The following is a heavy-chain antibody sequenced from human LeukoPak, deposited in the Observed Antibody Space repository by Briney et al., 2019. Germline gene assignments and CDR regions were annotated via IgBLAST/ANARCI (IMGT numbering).Heavy chain of an antibody. Sequence: GGSLRLSCAASGFIVSTNYMTWVRQAPGKGLECVSILYSGGMTYYADSAKGRFTISTDTSKNTVNLQMNSLRAEDTAIYYCARMFGGNYYGYYFDYWGQGSMLTVSS. CDR3: ARMFGGNYYGYYFDY. CDR1: GFIVSTNY. D-gene: IGHD1-26*01. J-gene: IGHJ4*02. V-gene: IGHV3-53*01. CDR2: LYSGGMT.